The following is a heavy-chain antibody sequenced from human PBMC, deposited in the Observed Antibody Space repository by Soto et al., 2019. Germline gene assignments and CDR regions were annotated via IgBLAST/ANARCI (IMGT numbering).Heavy chain of an antibody. V-gene: IGHV3-7*01. CDR1: GFTFSSYW. D-gene: IGHD2-15*01. CDR3: ATPKTRGYCSGGRCYSYYMDV. J-gene: IGHJ6*03. CDR2: IKQGGSEK. Sequence: PGGSLRLSCAASGFTFSSYWMSWVRQAPGKGLEWVANIKQGGSEKYYVDSVKGRFTISRDNAKNSLYLQMNSLRAEDTAVYYCATPKTRGYCSGGRCYSYYMDVWGKGTTVTVSS.